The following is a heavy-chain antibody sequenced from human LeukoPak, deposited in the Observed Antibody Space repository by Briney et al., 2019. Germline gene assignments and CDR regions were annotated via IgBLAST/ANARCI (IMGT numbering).Heavy chain of an antibody. Sequence: GGSLRLSCVVSGLTFSDYAMTWVRRAPGKGLEWVSSINYSGVSANYADSVKGRFTISRDNSKNTLYLQMNGLRAEDTAVYYCAKDLNGSYGAFDIWGQGTIITVSS. J-gene: IGHJ3*02. CDR2: INYSGVSA. CDR1: GLTFSDYA. D-gene: IGHD1-26*01. V-gene: IGHV3-23*01. CDR3: AKDLNGSYGAFDI.